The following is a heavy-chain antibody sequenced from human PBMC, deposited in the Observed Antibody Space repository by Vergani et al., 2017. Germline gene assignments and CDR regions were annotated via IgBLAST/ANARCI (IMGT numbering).Heavy chain of an antibody. Sequence: QVQLVQSGAEVKKPGASVKVSCKASGYTFTSYDINWVRQATGQGLEWMGWMNPNSGNTGYAQKFQGRVTMTRNTSISTAYMELSSLRSEDTAVYYCARGYPPTAMDYYYGMDVWGQGTLVTVSS. CDR2: MNPNSGNT. CDR3: ARGYPPTAMDYYYGMDV. CDR1: GYTFTSYD. D-gene: IGHD5-18*01. J-gene: IGHJ6*02. V-gene: IGHV1-8*01.